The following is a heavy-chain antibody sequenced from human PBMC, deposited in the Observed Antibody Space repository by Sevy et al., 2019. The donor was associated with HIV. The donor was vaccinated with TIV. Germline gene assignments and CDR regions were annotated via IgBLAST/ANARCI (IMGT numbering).Heavy chain of an antibody. J-gene: IGHJ6*02. CDR2: IHYSRGT. V-gene: IGHV4-31*03. CDR1: GGSISGDVYF. Sequence: SETLSLTCTVSGGSISGDVYFWTWIRQHPGKGLEWIGYIHYSRGTDYNPSLKSRVTISVDTSKNQISLNMRSVTAADTAVYYCARDSCKSSSCQNWCYYGMDVWGQGTTVTVSS. D-gene: IGHD2-2*01. CDR3: ARDSCKSSSCQNWCYYGMDV.